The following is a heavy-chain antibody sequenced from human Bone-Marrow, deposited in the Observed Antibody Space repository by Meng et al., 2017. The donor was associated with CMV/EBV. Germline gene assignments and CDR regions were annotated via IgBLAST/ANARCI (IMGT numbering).Heavy chain of an antibody. D-gene: IGHD6-6*01. J-gene: IGHJ6*02. CDR1: GGSISSYN. CDR2: IYYSGST. Sequence: SETLSLTCTVSGGSISSYNWSWIRQPPGKGLEWIGYIYYSGSTNYNPSLKSRVTISVDTSKNQYSLKLSSVTAADTAVYYCARGLGVAARPYYYVMDVWGQGTTVTVSS. V-gene: IGHV4-59*01. CDR3: ARGLGVAARPYYYVMDV.